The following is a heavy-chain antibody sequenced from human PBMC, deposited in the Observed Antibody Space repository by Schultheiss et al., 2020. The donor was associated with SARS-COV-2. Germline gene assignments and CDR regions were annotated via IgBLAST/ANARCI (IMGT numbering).Heavy chain of an antibody. V-gene: IGHV1-46*01. J-gene: IGHJ4*02. Sequence: ASVKVSCKASGYTFTSYYMHWVRQAPGQGLEWMGIINPSGGSTSYAQKFQGRVTITADKSTSTAYMELSSLRSEDTAVYFCARGGEVVPGANLDYWGQGTLVTVSS. CDR2: INPSGGST. CDR3: ARGGEVVPGANLDY. CDR1: GYTFTSYY. D-gene: IGHD4/OR15-4a*01.